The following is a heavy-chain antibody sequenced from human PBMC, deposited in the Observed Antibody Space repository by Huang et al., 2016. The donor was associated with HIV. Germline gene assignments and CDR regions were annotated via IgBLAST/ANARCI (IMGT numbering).Heavy chain of an antibody. CDR1: GGTFSNYA. J-gene: IGHJ4*02. D-gene: IGHD3-10*01. V-gene: IGHV1-69*13. Sequence: QVRLVQSGAEVKKPGSSVRVSCKASGGTFSNYAISWVRQAPGQGLEWMGGMIPLFGTMHHAQKFKGRLMIGADDSATTVHMDLNSLTSEDTAIYYCARDRGYYGSGSFTLWGQGTLVIVSS. CDR3: ARDRGYYGSGSFTL. CDR2: MIPLFGTM.